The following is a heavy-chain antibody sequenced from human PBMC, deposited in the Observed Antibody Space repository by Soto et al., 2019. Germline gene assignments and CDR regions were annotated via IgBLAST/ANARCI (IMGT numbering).Heavy chain of an antibody. Sequence: EVQLVESGGGLVQPGGSLRLSCVGSGFVFSDHYMDWVRQAPGKGLEWVSGTRNKVKNYTTEYAASVKGRFSMTRDESRNSVFLHMSILKIDDTAVYYCVTGLAGPSTTSGYWGQGTLVTVSS. D-gene: IGHD1-1*01. J-gene: IGHJ4*02. V-gene: IGHV3-72*01. CDR1: GFVFSDHY. CDR3: VTGLAGPSTTSGY. CDR2: TRNKVKNYTT.